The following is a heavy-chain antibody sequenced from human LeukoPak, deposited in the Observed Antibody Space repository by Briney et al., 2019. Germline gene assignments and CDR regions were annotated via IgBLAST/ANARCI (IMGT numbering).Heavy chain of an antibody. CDR3: AKSDIYSEIDY. D-gene: IGHD4-11*01. J-gene: IGHJ4*02. CDR2: ICGSGGST. CDR1: GFTFSSYA. Sequence: GGSLSLSCAASGFTFSSYAMGWVRQAPGRGLEWVSAICGSGGSTNYADSVKGRFTISRDNSKNTLYLQMNSLRAEDTAVYYCAKSDIYSEIDYWGQGTLVTVSS. V-gene: IGHV3-23*01.